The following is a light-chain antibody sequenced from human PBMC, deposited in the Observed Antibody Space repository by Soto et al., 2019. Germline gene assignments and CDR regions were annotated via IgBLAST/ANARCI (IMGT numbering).Light chain of an antibody. CDR2: TAS. J-gene: IGKJ3*01. Sequence: DIQLTQSPSFLSASVGDRVTITCRASQGISSYLAWYQLKPGKAPKPLISTASSLQSGVPSRFSGSGSGTEFTLTISSLQPEDFATYYCQQLFMYPPTFGPGTKVDIK. V-gene: IGKV1-9*01. CDR1: QGISSY. CDR3: QQLFMYPPT.